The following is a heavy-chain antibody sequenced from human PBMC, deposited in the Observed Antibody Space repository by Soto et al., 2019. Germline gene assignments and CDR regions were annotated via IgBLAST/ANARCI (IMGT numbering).Heavy chain of an antibody. CDR3: ARETYGDYVGYFDP. Sequence: SETLSLTCSVSGASISSYYYTWIRQTPGKGLEWIGYIYLGGSINYNPSFKSRVIISVDTSKNQFSLKVRSVTAADTAVYYCARETYGDYVGYFDPRGQGILVTVSS. D-gene: IGHD4-17*01. V-gene: IGHV4-59*12. J-gene: IGHJ5*02. CDR1: GASISSYY. CDR2: IYLGGSI.